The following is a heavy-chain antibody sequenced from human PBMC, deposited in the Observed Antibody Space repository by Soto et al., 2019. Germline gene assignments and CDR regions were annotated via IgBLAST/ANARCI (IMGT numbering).Heavy chain of an antibody. J-gene: IGHJ4*02. CDR3: ARLLWFGELLYPNPGAFGY. V-gene: IGHV4-61*01. CDR2: VYHTGRT. Sequence: SETLSLTCTVSGGSFKSGSYSWSWIRQPPGKGLEWIGYVYHTGRTSYNPSLKSRVSISMDTSKNQFSLNLDSVTAADTAVYYCARLLWFGELLYPNPGAFGYWGQGTLVTVSS. CDR1: GGSFKSGSYS. D-gene: IGHD3-10*01.